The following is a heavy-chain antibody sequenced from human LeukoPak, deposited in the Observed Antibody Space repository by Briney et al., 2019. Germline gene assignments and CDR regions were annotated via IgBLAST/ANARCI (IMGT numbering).Heavy chain of an antibody. CDR3: AKVGGDYYYDSSGYYPS. CDR1: GFTFSSYS. J-gene: IGHJ4*02. D-gene: IGHD3-22*01. Sequence: GGSLRLSCAASGFTFSSYSMNWVRQAPGKGLEWVSYISSSSNTIYDADSVKGRFTISRDNATNTLYLQMNSLRAEDTAVYYCAKVGGDYYYDSSGYYPSWGQGTLVTVSS. CDR2: ISSSSNTI. V-gene: IGHV3-48*04.